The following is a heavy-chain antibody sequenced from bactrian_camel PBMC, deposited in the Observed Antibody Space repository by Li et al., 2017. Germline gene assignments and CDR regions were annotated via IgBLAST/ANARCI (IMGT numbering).Heavy chain of an antibody. J-gene: IGHJ4*01. CDR2: IDILNIT. V-gene: IGHV3S53*01. CDR1: ANAFNSNC. CDR3: AADPWARLWAGLNVDEYRF. D-gene: IGHD1*01. Sequence: HVQLVESGGGSVQPGGSLTLSCVASANAFNSNCMGWIRQAPGMERQGLASIDILNITDYRNSVKGRFTISQDNANNTLYLQMHNLKPEDTAMYYCAADPWARLWAGLNVDEYRFWGQGTQVTVS.